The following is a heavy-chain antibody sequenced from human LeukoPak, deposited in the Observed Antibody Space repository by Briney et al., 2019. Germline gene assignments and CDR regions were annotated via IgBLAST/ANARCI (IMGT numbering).Heavy chain of an antibody. D-gene: IGHD3-3*01. V-gene: IGHV1-2*02. J-gene: IGHJ4*02. CDR1: GYTFTGYY. CDR3: ARAHGMYYDFWSGYYC. CDR2: INPNSGGT. Sequence: GASVKVSCKASGYTFTGYYMHWVRQAPGQGLEWMGWINPNSGGTNYAQKFQGRVTMTRDTSISTAYMGLSRLRSDDTAVYYCARAHGMYYDFWSGYYCWGQGTLVTVSS.